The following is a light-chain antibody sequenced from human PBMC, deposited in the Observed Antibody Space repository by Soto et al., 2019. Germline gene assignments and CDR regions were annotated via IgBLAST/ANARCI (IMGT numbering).Light chain of an antibody. CDR1: QSICSW. Sequence: DIQMTQSPSTLSASVGDRVTITCRASQSICSWLAWYQQKPGKAPKLLIYKASSLESGVPSRFSGSGSGTEFTLTISSLQPDDFATYYCQQYNSYSPVTFGQGTKVEIK. J-gene: IGKJ1*01. CDR3: QQYNSYSPVT. V-gene: IGKV1-5*03. CDR2: KAS.